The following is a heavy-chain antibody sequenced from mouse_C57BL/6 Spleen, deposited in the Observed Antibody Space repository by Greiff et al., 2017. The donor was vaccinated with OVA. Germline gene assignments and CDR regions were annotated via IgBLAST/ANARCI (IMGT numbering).Heavy chain of an antibody. V-gene: IGHV1-4*01. CDR1: GYTFTSYT. J-gene: IGHJ2*01. CDR2: INPSSGYT. CDR3: ARGDPRVYFDY. Sequence: QVQLQQSGAELARPGASVKMSCKASGYTFTSYTMHWVKQRPGQGLEWIGYINPSSGYTKYNQKFKDKATLTADKSSSTAYMQLSSLTSEDSAVYYCARGDPRVYFDYWGKGTTLTVAS. D-gene: IGHD3-3*01.